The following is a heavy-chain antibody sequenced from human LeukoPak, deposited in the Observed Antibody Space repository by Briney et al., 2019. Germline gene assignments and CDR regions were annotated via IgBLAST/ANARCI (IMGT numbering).Heavy chain of an antibody. Sequence: SETLSLTCAVYDGSFSSYYWTWIRQSPGKGLEWIGEINHSGSTNFNPSLRSRVTTSLDTSKNQFSLRLSSVTAADTAVYYCAREYCSDVSCHDNWFDPWGQGTLVIVSS. V-gene: IGHV4-34*01. D-gene: IGHD2-15*01. CDR1: DGSFSSYY. CDR2: INHSGST. J-gene: IGHJ5*02. CDR3: AREYCSDVSCHDNWFDP.